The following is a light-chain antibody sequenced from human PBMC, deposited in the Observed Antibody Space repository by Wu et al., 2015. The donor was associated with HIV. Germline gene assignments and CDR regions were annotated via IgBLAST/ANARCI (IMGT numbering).Light chain of an antibody. Sequence: EIVMTQSPATLSVSPGERATLSCRASQSVGSNLAWYQQKPGQAPRLLIYGSSITATGIPARFSGSGSGTEFTLTISSMQSEDFAVYYCQHYYSWPRTFGQGTKVEIK. CDR2: GSS. CDR1: QSVGSN. J-gene: IGKJ1*01. CDR3: QHYYSWPRT. V-gene: IGKV3-15*01.